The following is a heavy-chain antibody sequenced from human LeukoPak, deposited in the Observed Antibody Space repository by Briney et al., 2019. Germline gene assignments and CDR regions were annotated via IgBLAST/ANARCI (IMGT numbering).Heavy chain of an antibody. CDR3: ARAPSEIGGYYPEYFRH. Sequence: GGSLRLSCAASGFTFSSYWMHWVRQAPGKGLVWVSRVKSDGSTNYADSVKGRFTISRNNAKNTVSLQMNSLRAEDTGVYYCARAPSEIGGYYPEYFRHWGQGTLVTVSS. J-gene: IGHJ1*01. D-gene: IGHD3-22*01. CDR1: GFTFSSYW. V-gene: IGHV3-74*01. CDR2: VKSDGST.